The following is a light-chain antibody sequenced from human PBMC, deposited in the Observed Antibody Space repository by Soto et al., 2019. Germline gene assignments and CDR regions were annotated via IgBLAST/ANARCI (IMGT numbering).Light chain of an antibody. CDR1: QGISSY. Sequence: IRLTQSPSSLSASVGDRVTITCRASQGISSYLAWYQQKPGKAPKLLIYAASTLQSGVPSRFSGSGSGTDFTLTISSLQPEDFATYYCQQLNGYPPSFGGGTKVEIK. CDR3: QQLNGYPPS. V-gene: IGKV1-9*01. CDR2: AAS. J-gene: IGKJ4*01.